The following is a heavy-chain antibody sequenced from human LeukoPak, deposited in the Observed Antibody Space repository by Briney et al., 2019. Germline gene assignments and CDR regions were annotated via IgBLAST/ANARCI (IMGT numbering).Heavy chain of an antibody. V-gene: IGHV3-23*01. Sequence: GGTLRLSCAASGFTFSTSAMSWVRQAPGKGLQWVSTIGAAGDSTYADSVKGRFTISRDNSKNTLYLQMNSLRAEDTAVYYCARDKSSIAAAGPPPDYWGQGTLVTVSS. CDR1: GFTFSTSA. CDR2: IGAAGDST. J-gene: IGHJ4*02. D-gene: IGHD6-13*01. CDR3: ARDKSSIAAAGPPPDY.